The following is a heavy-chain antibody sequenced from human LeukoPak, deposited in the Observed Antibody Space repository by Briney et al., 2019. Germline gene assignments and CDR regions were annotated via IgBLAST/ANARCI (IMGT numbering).Heavy chain of an antibody. CDR3: TRGSWIYCDSEPCYTKGNWFDP. J-gene: IGHJ5*02. V-gene: IGHV1-2*02. D-gene: IGHD3-10*01. Sequence: ASVKVPRKTTGYSFTDYYMHWVRQAPGQGLEWMGWITPNSGGTKYAEQFQGRLAMTTDTSVSTAYMELKRLTSDDAAVYYCTRGSWIYCDSEPCYTKGNWFDPWGPGTLVTVSS. CDR1: GYSFTDYY. CDR2: ITPNSGGT.